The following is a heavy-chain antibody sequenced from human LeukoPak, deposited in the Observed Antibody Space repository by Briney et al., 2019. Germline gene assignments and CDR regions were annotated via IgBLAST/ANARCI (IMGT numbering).Heavy chain of an antibody. CDR2: ISSSSSYI. CDR1: GFTFRSYG. CDR3: ARGADGYSGSQDGPPHAFDI. Sequence: GGSLRLSCAASGFTFRSYGMSWVRQAPGKGLEWVSSISSSSSYIYYADSVKGRFTISRDNAKNSLYLQMNSLRAEDTAVYYCARGADGYSGSQDGPPHAFDIWGQGTMVTVSS. D-gene: IGHD1-26*01. J-gene: IGHJ3*02. V-gene: IGHV3-21*01.